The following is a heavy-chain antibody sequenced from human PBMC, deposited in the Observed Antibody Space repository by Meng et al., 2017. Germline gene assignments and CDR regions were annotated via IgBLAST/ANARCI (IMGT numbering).Heavy chain of an antibody. Sequence: VELVQSGAEVKKPGASVKVSCKASGYPFTSYYMHWVRQAPGQGLEWMGIINPSGGSTSYAQKFQGRVTMTRDTSTSTVYMELSSLRSEDTAVYYCAREKYYYDSSGLEDYWGQGTLVTVSS. V-gene: IGHV1-46*01. D-gene: IGHD3-22*01. CDR2: INPSGGST. J-gene: IGHJ4*02. CDR3: AREKYYYDSSGLEDY. CDR1: GYPFTSYY.